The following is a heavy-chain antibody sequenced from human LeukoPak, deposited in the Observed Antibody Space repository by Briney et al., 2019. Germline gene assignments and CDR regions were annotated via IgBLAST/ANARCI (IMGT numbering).Heavy chain of an antibody. CDR2: IYITGST. CDR3: ARRGSSGYYPYNWFDP. V-gene: IGHV4-4*07. J-gene: IGHJ5*02. D-gene: IGHD3-22*01. CDR1: GGSITSYY. Sequence: SETLSLTCTVSGGSITSYYWSWIRQSAGKGLEWIGRIYITGSTTYNPSLKSRVTMSLDTSKNQFSLKLSSVTAADTAVYYCARRGSSGYYPYNWFDPWGQGTLVTVSS.